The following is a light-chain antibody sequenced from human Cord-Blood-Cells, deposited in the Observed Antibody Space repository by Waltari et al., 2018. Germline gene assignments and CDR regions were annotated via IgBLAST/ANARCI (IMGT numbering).Light chain of an antibody. V-gene: IGKV1-5*01. CDR3: QQYNSYSLT. Sequence: DIQMTQSPSTLSASVGDRVTITCRASQSISSWLAWYQQKPGKAPKLLVYDASSLESGVPSRFSGSGSGTEFTLTISSLQPDDFATYYCQQYNSYSLTFGGGTKVEIK. J-gene: IGKJ4*01. CDR1: QSISSW. CDR2: DAS.